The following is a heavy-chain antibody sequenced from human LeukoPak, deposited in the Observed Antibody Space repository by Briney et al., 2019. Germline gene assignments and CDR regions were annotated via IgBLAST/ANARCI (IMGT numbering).Heavy chain of an antibody. D-gene: IGHD6-13*01. J-gene: IGHJ4*02. CDR2: IDQGGSVR. Sequence: PGGSLRLSCAASGFSFSTYWMSWVRQTPEKGLEFVANIDQGGSVRNYMDSLKGRCTISRDNAKKSLYLEINSLRADDTAVYYCERDPESSSFDLWGRGALVTVSS. CDR3: ERDPESSSFDL. CDR1: GFSFSTYW. V-gene: IGHV3-7*01.